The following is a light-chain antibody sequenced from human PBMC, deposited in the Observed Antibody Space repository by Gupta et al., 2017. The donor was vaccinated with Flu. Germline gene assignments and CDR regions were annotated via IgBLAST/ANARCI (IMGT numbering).Light chain of an antibody. V-gene: IGKV1-39*01. CDR3: QQNDSNPPIT. J-gene: IGKJ5*01. Sequence: DIQMTQSPSSLSASVGDRVTITCRASQSISSYLNWYQQKPGKAPKLLIYAASSWQSGVPSRFSGSGYGTDFTLTISSRQPEDFASYYCQQNDSNPPITFGQGTQVEIK. CDR2: AAS. CDR1: QSISSY.